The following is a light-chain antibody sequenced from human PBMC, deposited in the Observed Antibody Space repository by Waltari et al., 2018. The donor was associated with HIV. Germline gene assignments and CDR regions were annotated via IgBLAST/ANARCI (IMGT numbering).Light chain of an antibody. CDR3: QVWDSSSDHVV. CDR1: NIGSKS. Sequence: SYVLTQPPSVSVAPGQTARITCGGNNIGSKSVHWYQQKPGQAPVLVVYDDSDRPEGIPERVSGSNSGNTATLTISRVEAGDEADYYCQVWDSSSDHVVFGGGTKLTVL. J-gene: IGLJ2*01. V-gene: IGLV3-21*02. CDR2: DDS.